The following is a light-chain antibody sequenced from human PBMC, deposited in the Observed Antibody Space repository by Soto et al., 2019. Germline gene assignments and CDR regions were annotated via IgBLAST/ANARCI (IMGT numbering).Light chain of an antibody. CDR1: QGISSW. CDR3: QQYGSSRT. J-gene: IGKJ1*01. V-gene: IGKV1-12*01. Sequence: DIQMTQSPSSVSASVGDRVTITCRASQGISSWLAWYQQKPGKVPKLLIYSASSLQRGVPTRFSGSGSGTDFTLTSSSLQPEDFAVYYCQQYGSSRTFGQGTKVEIK. CDR2: SAS.